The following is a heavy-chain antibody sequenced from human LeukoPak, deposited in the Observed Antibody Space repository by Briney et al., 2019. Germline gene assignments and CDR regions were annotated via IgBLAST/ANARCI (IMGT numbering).Heavy chain of an antibody. J-gene: IGHJ4*02. V-gene: IGHV3-9*01. Sequence: QTGGSLRLSCAASGFTFDDYAMHWVRQAPGKGLEWVSGISWNSGSIGYADSVKGRFTISRDNAKNSLYLQMNSLRAEDTALYYCAKAYDSSGRDYFAYWGQGTLVTVSS. CDR1: GFTFDDYA. CDR3: AKAYDSSGRDYFAY. CDR2: ISWNSGSI. D-gene: IGHD3-22*01.